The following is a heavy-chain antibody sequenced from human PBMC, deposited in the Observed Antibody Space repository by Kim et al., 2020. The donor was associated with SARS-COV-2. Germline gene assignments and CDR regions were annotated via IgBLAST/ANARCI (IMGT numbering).Heavy chain of an antibody. J-gene: IGHJ4*02. CDR2: ISSSSSYT. D-gene: IGHD3-10*01. CDR1: GFTFSDYY. Sequence: GGSLRLSCAASGFTFSDYYMSWIRQAPGKGLEWVSYISSSSSYTNYADSVKGRFTISRDNAKNSLYLQMNSLRAEDTAVYYCARGKHFITMVRGVISHYFDYWGQGTLVTVSS. V-gene: IGHV3-11*05. CDR3: ARGKHFITMVRGVISHYFDY.